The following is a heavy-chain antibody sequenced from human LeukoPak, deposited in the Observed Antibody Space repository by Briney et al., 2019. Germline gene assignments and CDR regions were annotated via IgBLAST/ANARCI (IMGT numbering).Heavy chain of an antibody. J-gene: IGHJ4*02. CDR3: ARDLASRVLGS. D-gene: IGHD1-26*01. Sequence: PGGSLRLSCAASGFTFSSYSMNWVRQVPGKGLEWVSYISSSSSTIYYADSVKGRFTISRDNAKNSLYLQMNSLRAEDTAVYYCARDLASRVLGSWGQGTLVTVSS. CDR1: GFTFSSYS. CDR2: ISSSSSTI. V-gene: IGHV3-48*04.